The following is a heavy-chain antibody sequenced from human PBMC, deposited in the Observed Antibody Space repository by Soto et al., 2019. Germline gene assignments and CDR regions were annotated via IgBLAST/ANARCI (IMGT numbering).Heavy chain of an antibody. CDR2: SRNKANSYTT. V-gene: IGHV3-72*01. CDR1: GFTLSDYY. J-gene: IGHJ3*02. CDR3: ARAPGAFDI. Sequence: GGSLRLSCAVVGFTLSDYYIEWVRQAPGKGLEWVGRSRNKANSYTTEYAASVKGRFTISRDDSKNSLYLQMNSLKIEDTAVYYCARAPGAFDIWGQGTMVTVSS.